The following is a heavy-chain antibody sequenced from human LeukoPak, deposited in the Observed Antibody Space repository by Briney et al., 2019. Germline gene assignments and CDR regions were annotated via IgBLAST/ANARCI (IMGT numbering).Heavy chain of an antibody. CDR3: ARDSTYYLRYGYFDS. V-gene: IGHV3-23*01. D-gene: IGHD3-22*01. CDR2: ISGSGVST. Sequence: GSLRLSCAASGFTFSSYAMSWVRQAPGKGLEWVSVISGSGVSTYYADSVKGRFTISRNNANNSVSLQMNNLRAEDTAVYYCARDSTYYLRYGYFDSWGQGILVTVSS. J-gene: IGHJ4*02. CDR1: GFTFSSYA.